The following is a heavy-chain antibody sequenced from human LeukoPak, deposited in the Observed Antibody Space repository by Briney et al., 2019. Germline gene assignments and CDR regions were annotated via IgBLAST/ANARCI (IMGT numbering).Heavy chain of an antibody. Sequence: PGGSLRLSCAASGFTISNYWMHWVRQAPGKGLVWVSRINSDGSSTYYADSVKGRFTISRDNAKNTLYLQMNSLRAEDTAVYYCARAGYYDSSGYLPYFDQWGQGTLVTVSS. CDR1: GFTISNYW. J-gene: IGHJ4*02. D-gene: IGHD3-22*01. CDR2: INSDGSST. CDR3: ARAGYYDSSGYLPYFDQ. V-gene: IGHV3-74*01.